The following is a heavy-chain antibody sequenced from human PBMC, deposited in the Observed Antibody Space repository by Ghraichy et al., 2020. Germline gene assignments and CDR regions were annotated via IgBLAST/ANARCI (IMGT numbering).Heavy chain of an antibody. D-gene: IGHD2-15*01. CDR2: IYYSGST. CDR1: GGSISSGDYY. V-gene: IGHV4-30-4*01. Sequence: SETLSLTCTVSGGSISSGDYYWSWIRQPPGKGLEWIGYIYYSGSTYYNPSLKSRVTISVDTSKNQFSLKLSSVTAADTAVYYCARGQVVVVAALFDYWGQGTLVTVSS. J-gene: IGHJ4*02. CDR3: ARGQVVVVAALFDY.